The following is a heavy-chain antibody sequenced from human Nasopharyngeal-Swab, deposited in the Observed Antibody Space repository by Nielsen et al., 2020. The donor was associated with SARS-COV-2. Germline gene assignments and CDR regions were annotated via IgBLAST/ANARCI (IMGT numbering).Heavy chain of an antibody. V-gene: IGHV1-2*02. Sequence: ASVKVSCKASGYTFSNYGIIWVRQAPGQGLEWMGWINPNSGGTNYAQKFQGRVTMTRDTSISTAYMELSRLRSDDTAVYYCARGTTVRPLNYYYGMDVWGQGTTVTVSS. CDR2: INPNSGGT. CDR3: ARGTTVRPLNYYYGMDV. J-gene: IGHJ6*02. D-gene: IGHD4-17*01. CDR1: GYTFSNYG.